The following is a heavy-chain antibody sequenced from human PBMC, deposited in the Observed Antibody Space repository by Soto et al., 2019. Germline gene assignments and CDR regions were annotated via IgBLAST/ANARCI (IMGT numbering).Heavy chain of an antibody. CDR1: GGSISHYS. CDR3: VTETGDNWTYEVY. V-gene: IGHV4-4*07. J-gene: IGHJ4*02. D-gene: IGHD1-7*01. Sequence: QVQLQESGPGLVEPSETLSLTCTVSGGSISHYSCSWIRQPAGKGLEWMGRGYTSGNSHYNPSPRSRVSISVDKSRNQFSLRVTSVTAADTALYYCVTETGDNWTYEVYWGQGTPVTVSS. CDR2: GYTSGNS.